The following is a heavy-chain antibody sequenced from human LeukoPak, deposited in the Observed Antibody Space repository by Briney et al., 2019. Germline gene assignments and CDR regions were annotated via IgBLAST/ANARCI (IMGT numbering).Heavy chain of an antibody. CDR2: ISASSSAI. V-gene: IGHV3-48*01. Sequence: AGGTLRLSCVASGLSLGDFAMDWVRQAPGKGQEWVSYISASSSAIFYGHSVKGRFTISRDNAKNSLFLQMDNLRAEDTAVYYCARGVGRVGSNFDFWGQGTLVTVSS. CDR1: GLSLGDFA. J-gene: IGHJ4*02. CDR3: ARGVGRVGSNFDF. D-gene: IGHD1-14*01.